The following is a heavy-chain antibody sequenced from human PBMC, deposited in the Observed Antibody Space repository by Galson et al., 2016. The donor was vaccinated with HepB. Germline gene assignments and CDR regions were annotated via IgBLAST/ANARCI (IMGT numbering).Heavy chain of an antibody. Sequence: QSGAEVKKPGESLKISCKGSGYSFTSYWIGWVRQMPGKGLEWMGIIYPGDSDTRYSPSFQGQVTISADKFISTAYLQWSSLKASDTAMYYCARQYNFWSGYSESYYGMDVGDQGNTVTVSS. CDR2: IYPGDSDT. CDR3: ARQYNFWSGYSESYYGMDV. D-gene: IGHD3-3*01. CDR1: GYSFTSYW. V-gene: IGHV5-51*01. J-gene: IGHJ6*02.